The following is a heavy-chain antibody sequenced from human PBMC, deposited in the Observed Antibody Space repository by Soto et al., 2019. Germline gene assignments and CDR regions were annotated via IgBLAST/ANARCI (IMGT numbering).Heavy chain of an antibody. V-gene: IGHV3-30*18. D-gene: IGHD4-4*01. J-gene: IGHJ6*03. CDR3: AKEGVIYSNYEGADYYYYMDV. CDR2: ISYDGSNK. Sequence: PGGSLRLSCAASGFTFSSYGMHWVRQAPGKGLEWVAVISYDGSNKYYADSVKGRFTISRDNSKNTLYLQMNSLRAEDTAVYYCAKEGVIYSNYEGADYYYYMDVWGKGTTVPVSS. CDR1: GFTFSSYG.